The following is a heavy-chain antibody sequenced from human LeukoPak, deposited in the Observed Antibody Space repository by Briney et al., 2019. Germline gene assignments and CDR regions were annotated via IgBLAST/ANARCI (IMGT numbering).Heavy chain of an antibody. D-gene: IGHD3-3*01. CDR3: ARVNDFWSGYPHAFDI. CDR2: INPNSGGI. V-gene: IGHV1-2*02. CDR1: GYTFTGYY. Sequence: ASVKVSCKASGYTFTGYYMHWVRQAPGQGLEWMGWINPNSGGINYAQKFQGRVTMTRDTSISTAYMELSRLRSDDTAVYYCARVNDFWSGYPHAFDIWGQGTMVTVSS. J-gene: IGHJ3*02.